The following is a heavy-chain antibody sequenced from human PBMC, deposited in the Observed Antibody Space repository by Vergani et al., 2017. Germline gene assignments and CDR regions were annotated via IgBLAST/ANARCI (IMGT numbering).Heavy chain of an antibody. D-gene: IGHD2-2*02. CDR2: IFSNDEK. J-gene: IGHJ6*03. V-gene: IGHV2-26*01. CDR1: GFSLSNARMG. Sequence: QVTLKESGPVLVKPTETLTLTCTVSGFSLSNARMGVSWIRQPPGKALEWLAHIFSNDEKSYSTSLKSRLTISKDTSKSQVVLTMTNMDPVDTATYYGARIRADCSSTSCYKYYYYYYMDVWGK. CDR3: ARIRADCSSTSCYKYYYYYYMDV.